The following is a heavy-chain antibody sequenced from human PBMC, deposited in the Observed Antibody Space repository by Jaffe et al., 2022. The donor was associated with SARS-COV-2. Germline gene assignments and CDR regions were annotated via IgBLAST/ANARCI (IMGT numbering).Heavy chain of an antibody. J-gene: IGHJ3*02. Sequence: QVLLVQSGAEVREPGASVKVSCKASGYTFTDSYLHWVRQAPGGGLEWMGWINCNGGGTYYSHKIQGRVTMARDTSIRTVYMELRGLRGDDTAIYYCAREGVGGRLADPFDIWGQGTMVTVSS. CDR2: INCNGGGT. CDR1: GYTFTDSY. D-gene: IGHD1-26*01. V-gene: IGHV1-2*07. CDR3: AREGVGGRLADPFDI.